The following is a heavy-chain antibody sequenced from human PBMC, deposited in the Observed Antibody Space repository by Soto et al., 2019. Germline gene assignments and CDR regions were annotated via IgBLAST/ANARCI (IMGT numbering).Heavy chain of an antibody. J-gene: IGHJ4*02. CDR3: ARGGYYYGSGSYYFDY. V-gene: IGHV4-59*08. CDR2: IYYSGST. CDR1: GGSISSYY. Sequence: SETLSLTCTVSGGSISSYYWSWIRQPPGKGLEWIGYIYYSGSTNYNPSLKSRVTISVDTSKNQFSLKLSSVTAADTAVYYCARGGYYYGSGSYYFDYWGQGTLVTVSS. D-gene: IGHD3-10*01.